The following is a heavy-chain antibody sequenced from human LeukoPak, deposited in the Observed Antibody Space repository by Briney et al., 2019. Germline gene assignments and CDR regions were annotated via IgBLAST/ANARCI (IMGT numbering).Heavy chain of an antibody. CDR2: IYYSGST. Sequence: SETLSLTRTVSGGSISSGGYYWSWIRQHPGKGLEWIGYIYYSGSTYYNPSLKSRVSISVDTSKNQFSLKLSSVTAADTAVYYCARVQRGGGLVTTIWYYFDYWGQGTLVTVSS. J-gene: IGHJ4*02. CDR1: GGSISSGGYY. D-gene: IGHD4-11*01. V-gene: IGHV4-31*03. CDR3: ARVQRGGGLVTTIWYYFDY.